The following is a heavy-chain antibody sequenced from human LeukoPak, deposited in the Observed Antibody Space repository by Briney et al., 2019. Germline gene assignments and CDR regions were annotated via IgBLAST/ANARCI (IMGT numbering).Heavy chain of an antibody. J-gene: IGHJ4*02. V-gene: IGHV1-69*05. CDR3: ASSVGFSSWYGDY. CDR2: IIPIFGTA. Sequence: SVKVSCKASGGTFSSYAISWVRQAPGQGLEWMGGIIPIFGTANYAQKFQGRVTITTDESTSTAYMELSSLRSEDTAVYYCASSVGFSSWYGDYWGQGTLVTVSS. CDR1: GGTFSSYA. D-gene: IGHD6-13*01.